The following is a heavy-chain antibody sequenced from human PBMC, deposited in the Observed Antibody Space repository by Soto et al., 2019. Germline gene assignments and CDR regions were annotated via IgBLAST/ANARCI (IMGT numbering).Heavy chain of an antibody. V-gene: IGHV3-7*01. D-gene: IGHD2-15*01. CDR3: ARGRSDDYFDY. Sequence: GGSLRLSCAASGFTFSGYYMTWVRQSPGRGLEWVGNIKQDGSEKYYVDSLKGRFSISRDNAKKLLYLQMSSLRVEDTAVYYCARGRSDDYFDYWGQGALVTVSS. J-gene: IGHJ4*02. CDR2: IKQDGSEK. CDR1: GFTFSGYY.